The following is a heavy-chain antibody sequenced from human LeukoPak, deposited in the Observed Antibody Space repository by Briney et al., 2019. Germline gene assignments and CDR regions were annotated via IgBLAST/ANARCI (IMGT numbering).Heavy chain of an antibody. D-gene: IGHD6-13*01. CDR2: IKQDGSEK. V-gene: IGHV3-7*01. Sequence: GGSLRLSCAASGFTFSSYWMSWVRQAPGKGLEWVANIKQDGSEKYYVDSVKGRFTISRDNAKNSLYLQMNSLRAEDTAVYYCARTRYSSSWYGVYWGQGTLVTVSS. CDR3: ARTRYSSSWYGVY. J-gene: IGHJ4*02. CDR1: GFTFSSYW.